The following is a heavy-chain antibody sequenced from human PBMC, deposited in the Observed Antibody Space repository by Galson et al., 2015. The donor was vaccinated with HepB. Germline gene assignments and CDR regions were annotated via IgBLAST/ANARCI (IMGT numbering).Heavy chain of an antibody. D-gene: IGHD3-16*01. CDR1: GYTLSGNY. CDR2: INPNSGGT. CDR3: ARDLLSLSVGDFDY. Sequence: SVKVSCKASGYTLSGNYMHWVRQAPGQGLEWLGWINPNSGGTNYAQKFQGRVTMTRDTSINTAYMELSRLRSDDTAVYYCARDLLSLSVGDFDYWGQGTLVTVSS. J-gene: IGHJ4*02. V-gene: IGHV1-2*02.